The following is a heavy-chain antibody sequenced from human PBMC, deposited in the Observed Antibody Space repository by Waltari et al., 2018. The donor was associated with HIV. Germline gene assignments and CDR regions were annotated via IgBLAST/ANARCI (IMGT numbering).Heavy chain of an antibody. D-gene: IGHD2-15*01. Sequence: QAQLVQSGAEVKKPGASVKVSCKASGYNFNDYYMHWVRQAPGRGLEWVGIINPSGGSTSYIEKFQGRLTMTSDTSTSTLYLELRRLRSEDTAMYYCAKVGGFCRDGSCLGADDAFDVWGQGTMVTVSS. CDR1: GYNFNDYY. J-gene: IGHJ3*01. CDR2: INPSGGST. CDR3: AKVGGFCRDGSCLGADDAFDV. V-gene: IGHV1-46*02.